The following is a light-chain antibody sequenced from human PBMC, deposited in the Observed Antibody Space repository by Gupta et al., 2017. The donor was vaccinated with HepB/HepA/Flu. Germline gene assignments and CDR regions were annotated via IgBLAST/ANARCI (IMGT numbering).Light chain of an antibody. Sequence: QSALTQPRSVSGSPRQSVTISCTGTSSDVGGDNYVSWYRLSPGKVPKLMIYYVNKRPSWVPDRFSGSKSANTASLTISGLQADDEADYYCCSYAGSYTLVVFGGATKLTVL. CDR3: CSYAGSYTLVV. J-gene: IGLJ2*01. CDR1: SSDVGGDNY. CDR2: YVN. V-gene: IGLV2-11*01.